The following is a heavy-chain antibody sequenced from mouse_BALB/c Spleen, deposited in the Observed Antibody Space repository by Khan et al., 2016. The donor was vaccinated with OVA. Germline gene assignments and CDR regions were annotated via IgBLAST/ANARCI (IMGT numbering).Heavy chain of an antibody. CDR1: GYSFTNYG. Sequence: QVQLQQSGPELKKPGETVKISCTASGYSFTNYGTNWVKQSPGKDLKWMGWKNTYTGKTTYADDFKGRFAFTLETSANTAYLQINNLKNEDTATYFCARPPYFCYSLDYWGQGTPVTVSS. V-gene: IGHV9-3-1*01. D-gene: IGHD1-2*01. J-gene: IGHJ4*01. CDR3: ARPPYFCYSLDY. CDR2: KNTYTGKT.